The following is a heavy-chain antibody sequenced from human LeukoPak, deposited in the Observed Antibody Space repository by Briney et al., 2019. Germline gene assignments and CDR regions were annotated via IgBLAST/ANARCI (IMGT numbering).Heavy chain of an antibody. Sequence: SETLSLTCTVSGGSTNNYYWTWIRQPPGKGLEWIGNIYNSGNTNYNPSLKSRVTISIDTSKNQFSLKVISVTAADTAIYYCARETSQKGAHYMDVWGKGTTVTISS. CDR2: IYNSGNT. D-gene: IGHD3-16*01. V-gene: IGHV4-59*01. CDR1: GGSTNNYY. CDR3: ARETSQKGAHYMDV. J-gene: IGHJ6*03.